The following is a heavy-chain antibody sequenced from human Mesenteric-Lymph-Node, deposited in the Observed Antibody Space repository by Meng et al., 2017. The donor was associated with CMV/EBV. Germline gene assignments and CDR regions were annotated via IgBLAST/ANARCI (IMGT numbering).Heavy chain of an antibody. CDR2: INWDGGRT. V-gene: IGHV3-20*04. CDR3: ARDSDVG. CDR1: GFTFIDYD. J-gene: IGHJ6*02. Sequence: GESLKISCEASGFTFIDYDISWVRQAPGKGLEWVAGINWDGGRTGYIDSVKGRFTISRDSAKNSVYLQLNSLRAEDTALYYCARDSDVGWGQGTTVTVSS. D-gene: IGHD1-26*01.